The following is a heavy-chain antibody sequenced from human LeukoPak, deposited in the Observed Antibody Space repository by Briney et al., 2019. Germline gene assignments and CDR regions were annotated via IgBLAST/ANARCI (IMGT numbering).Heavy chain of an antibody. CDR1: GGSISSGGYY. V-gene: IGHV4-31*03. J-gene: IGHJ4*02. Sequence: PSETLSLTCTVSGGSISSGGYYWSWIRQHPGKGLEWIGYIYYSGSTYYNPSLKSRVTISVDTSKNQFSLKLSSVTAADTAVYYCARGGRCSGGSCYSSPFDYWGQGTLVTVSS. CDR2: IYYSGST. D-gene: IGHD2-15*01. CDR3: ARGGRCSGGSCYSSPFDY.